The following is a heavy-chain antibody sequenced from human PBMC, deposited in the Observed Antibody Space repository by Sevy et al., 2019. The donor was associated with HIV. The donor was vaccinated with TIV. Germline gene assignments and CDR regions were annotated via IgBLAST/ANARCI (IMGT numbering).Heavy chain of an antibody. CDR3: ARYWGRDGHSIDY. CDR1: GFIFSNYA. Sequence: GGSLRLSCATSGFIFSNYAMHWIRQAPGKGLEWVAVIWYDGTDKYYADSVQGRFTISRDNSKKTLYLQMNSLRVEETAGYYCARYWGRDGHSIDYWGQGTLVTVSS. CDR2: IWYDGTDK. J-gene: IGHJ4*02. V-gene: IGHV3-33*01. D-gene: IGHD3-16*01.